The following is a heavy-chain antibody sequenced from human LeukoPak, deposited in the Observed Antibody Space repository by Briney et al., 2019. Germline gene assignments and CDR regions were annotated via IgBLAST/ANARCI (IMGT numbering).Heavy chain of an antibody. J-gene: IGHJ6*03. D-gene: IGHD5-24*01. CDR2: ISGSGGHT. Sequence: GGSLRLSCAASGVTFSSHAMSWVRQAPGKGLEWVSLISGSGGHTYYGDSVKGRFTISRDNSTNRLYLQMNSLRPEDTAVYYCSKGGAATMRDGYNYYYYMEVWGRGTTVTVSS. CDR1: GVTFSSHA. V-gene: IGHV3-23*01. CDR3: SKGGAATMRDGYNYYYYMEV.